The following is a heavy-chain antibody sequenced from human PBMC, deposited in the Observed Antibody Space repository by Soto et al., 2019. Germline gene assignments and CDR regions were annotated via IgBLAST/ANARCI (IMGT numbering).Heavy chain of an antibody. CDR3: ARVVLYAGPSSIAAAGKYYYYYMDV. CDR1: GGSISSYY. Sequence: SETLSLTCTVSGGSISSYYWSWIRQPPGKGLEWIGYIYYSGSTNYNPSLKSRVTISVDTSKNQFSLKLSSVTAADTAVYYCARVVLYAGPSSIAAAGKYYYYYMDVWGKGTTVTVS. D-gene: IGHD6-13*01. CDR2: IYYSGST. V-gene: IGHV4-59*01. J-gene: IGHJ6*03.